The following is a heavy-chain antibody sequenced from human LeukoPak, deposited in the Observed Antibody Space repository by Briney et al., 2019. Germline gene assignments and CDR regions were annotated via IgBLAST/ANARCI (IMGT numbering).Heavy chain of an antibody. CDR1: GGSISSYY. D-gene: IGHD3-22*01. Sequence: KASETLSLTCTVSGGSISSYYWSWIRQPPGKGLEWIGYIYYSGSTNYNPSLKSRVTISVDTSKNQFSLKLSPVTAADTAVYYCARGYYYDSSGYAFDYWGRGTLVTVSS. V-gene: IGHV4-59*12. CDR3: ARGYYYDSSGYAFDY. J-gene: IGHJ4*02. CDR2: IYYSGST.